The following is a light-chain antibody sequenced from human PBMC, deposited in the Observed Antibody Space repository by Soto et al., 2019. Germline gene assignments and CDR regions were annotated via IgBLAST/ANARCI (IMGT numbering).Light chain of an antibody. Sequence: EIVMTQSPATLSVSPGERATLSCRASQNVSRNLAWYQQKPGQAPRLLMFGASTRGTGVPARFSGSGSGTECTLTISSLQSGDFAVYYCQHYNDWLALTFGGGTKVELK. CDR2: GAS. CDR3: QHYNDWLALT. J-gene: IGKJ4*01. V-gene: IGKV3-15*01. CDR1: QNVSRN.